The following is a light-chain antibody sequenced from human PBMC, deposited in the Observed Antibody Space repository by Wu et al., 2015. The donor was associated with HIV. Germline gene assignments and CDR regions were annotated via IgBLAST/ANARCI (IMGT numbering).Light chain of an antibody. Sequence: EIVMTQSPATLSLSPGERATLSCRASQSISSSTLSWYQQKPGQAPRLLIYGTSTRAPGVPARFSGSGSGTDFTLTISRLEPEDFAVYYCQQYGTSPRYSFGQGTKLEIK. CDR3: QQYGTSPRYS. V-gene: IGKV3/OR2-268*02. CDR2: GTS. J-gene: IGKJ2*03. CDR1: QSISSST.